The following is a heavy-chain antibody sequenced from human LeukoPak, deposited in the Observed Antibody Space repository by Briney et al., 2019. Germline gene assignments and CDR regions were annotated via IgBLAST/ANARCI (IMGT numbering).Heavy chain of an antibody. CDR1: GFTFSSHS. CDR2: ISSDGSKN. Sequence: GGSLRLSCAASGFTFSSHSMNWVRQTPGKGLEWVALISSDGSKNIYADPVKGRFTVSRDNSKNTLYLQMNSLRAEDTAVYYCVKGLVQTTMSYSVDYWGQGALVTVSS. V-gene: IGHV3-30*18. CDR3: VKGLVQTTMSYSVDY. J-gene: IGHJ4*02. D-gene: IGHD1-1*01.